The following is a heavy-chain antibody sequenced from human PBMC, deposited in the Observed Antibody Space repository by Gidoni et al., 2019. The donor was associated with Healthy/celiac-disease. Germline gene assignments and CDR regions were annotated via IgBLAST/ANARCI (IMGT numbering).Heavy chain of an antibody. CDR2: INAGNGNT. V-gene: IGHV1-3*01. Sequence: QVQLVQSGAEVKKPGASVKVSCKASGYTFTSYAMHWVRQAPGQRLEWMGWINAGNGNTKYSQKFQGRVTITRDTSASTAYMELSSLRSEDTAVYYGAIEESGYYTYYFDYWGQGTLVTVSS. CDR1: GYTFTSYA. CDR3: AIEESGYYTYYFDY. J-gene: IGHJ4*02. D-gene: IGHD3-3*01.